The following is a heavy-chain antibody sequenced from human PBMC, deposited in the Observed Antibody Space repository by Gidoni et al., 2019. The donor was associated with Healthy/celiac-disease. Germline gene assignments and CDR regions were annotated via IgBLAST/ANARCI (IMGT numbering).Heavy chain of an antibody. Sequence: QVQLQESGPGLVKPSEPLSLTCAVSGYSISSGYYWGWIRQPPGKGLEWIGSIYHSGSTYYNPSLKSRVTRSVDTSKNQFSLKLSSVTAADTAVYYCARAYGSGSYHDYWGQGTLVTVSS. CDR1: GYSISSGYY. D-gene: IGHD3-10*01. CDR3: ARAYGSGSYHDY. J-gene: IGHJ4*02. V-gene: IGHV4-38-2*01. CDR2: IYHSGST.